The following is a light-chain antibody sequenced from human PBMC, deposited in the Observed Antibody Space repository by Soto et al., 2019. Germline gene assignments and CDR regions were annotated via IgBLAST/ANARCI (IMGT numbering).Light chain of an antibody. CDR2: GNN. CDR1: SSNIGAGYD. J-gene: IGLJ1*01. CDR3: QSHDTSLSGSRV. Sequence: QSVLTHPPSVSGAPGQRVTISCPGNSSNIGAGYDVHWYQQLPGTAPKLLIYGNNNRPSGVPDRFSGSKSGTSASLAITGLLPEDEADYYCQSHDTSLSGSRVFGTGTKVTVL. V-gene: IGLV1-40*01.